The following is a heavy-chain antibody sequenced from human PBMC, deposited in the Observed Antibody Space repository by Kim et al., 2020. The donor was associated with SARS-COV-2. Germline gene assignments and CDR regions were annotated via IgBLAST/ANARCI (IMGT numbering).Heavy chain of an antibody. CDR3: ARRGCSSTSCYNGY. V-gene: IGHV4-34*01. D-gene: IGHD2-2*01. J-gene: IGHJ4*02. Sequence: TPSLKSRVTISVDTSKSQFSLKLSSVTAADTAVYYCARRGCSSTSCYNGYWGQGTLVTVSS.